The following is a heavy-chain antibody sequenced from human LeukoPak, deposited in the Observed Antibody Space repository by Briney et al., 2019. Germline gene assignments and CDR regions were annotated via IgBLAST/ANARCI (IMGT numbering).Heavy chain of an antibody. J-gene: IGHJ4*02. V-gene: IGHV3-53*01. Sequence: GGSLRLSCAASGFTVSSNYMSWVRQAPGKGLEWVSVIYSGGSTYYADSVKGRFTISRDNSKNTLYLQMNSLRAEDTAVYYCARVSVGGRGYSYGFDYWGQGTLVTVSS. CDR1: GFTVSSNY. D-gene: IGHD5-18*01. CDR2: IYSGGST. CDR3: ARVSVGGRGYSYGFDY.